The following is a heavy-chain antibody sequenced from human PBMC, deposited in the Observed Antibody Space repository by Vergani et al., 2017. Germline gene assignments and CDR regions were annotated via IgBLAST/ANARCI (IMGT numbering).Heavy chain of an antibody. CDR2: IYYSGSP. J-gene: IGHJ5*02. D-gene: IGHD1-26*01. CDR3: ARDREWELPT. Sequence: QVQLQESGPGLVKPSETLSLTCTVSGGSVSSGSYYWSWIRQPPGKGLEWIGYIYYSGSPDYNPSLKSRVTISVDTSKNQFSLKLSSVTAADTAVYYCARDREWELPTWGQGTLVTVSS. CDR1: GGSVSSGSYY. V-gene: IGHV4-61*01.